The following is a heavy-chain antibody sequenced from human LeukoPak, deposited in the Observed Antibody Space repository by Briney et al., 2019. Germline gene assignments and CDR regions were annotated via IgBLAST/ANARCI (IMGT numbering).Heavy chain of an antibody. CDR2: ISYDGTNK. D-gene: IGHD2-8*02. Sequence: GGSLRLSCAASGFTFSSYAMHWVRQAPGKGLEWVAVISYDGTNKYYADSVKGRFTISRDNSKNTVFLQMNSLRAEDTAIYYCATYRQVLLPFESWGQGTLVTVSS. CDR3: ATYRQVLLPFES. J-gene: IGHJ4*02. CDR1: GFTFSSYA. V-gene: IGHV3-30*04.